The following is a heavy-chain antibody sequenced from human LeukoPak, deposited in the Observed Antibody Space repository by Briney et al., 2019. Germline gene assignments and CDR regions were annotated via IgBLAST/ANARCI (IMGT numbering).Heavy chain of an antibody. CDR1: GGSTSNYY. D-gene: IGHD3-16*02. J-gene: IGHJ6*03. V-gene: IGHV4-4*07. CDR2: VYTSGST. CDR3: ARLSRESDYYYYYYMDV. Sequence: SETLSLTCTVSGGSTSNYYWSWIRQPAGKGLEWIGHVYTSGSTNYNPSLKSRVTISVDTSKNQFSLKLSSVTAADTAVYYCARLSRESDYYYYYYMDVWGKGTTVTVSS.